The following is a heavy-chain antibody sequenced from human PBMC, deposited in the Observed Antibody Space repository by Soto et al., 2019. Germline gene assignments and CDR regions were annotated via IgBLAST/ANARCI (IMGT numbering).Heavy chain of an antibody. J-gene: IGHJ4*01. V-gene: IGHV4-4*02. Sequence: QVQLQESDPGLVKPSGTLSLTCTVSGASISSTSSGDWWTWVRQPPGKGLEWIGEIHHSGSTNYNPSLKSRVTMSVDKSKNQFSLRLTSVTAADTALYYCAKMVGATLVDYWGRGTLVTVSS. CDR2: IHHSGST. D-gene: IGHD1-26*01. CDR1: GASISSTSSGDW. CDR3: AKMVGATLVDY.